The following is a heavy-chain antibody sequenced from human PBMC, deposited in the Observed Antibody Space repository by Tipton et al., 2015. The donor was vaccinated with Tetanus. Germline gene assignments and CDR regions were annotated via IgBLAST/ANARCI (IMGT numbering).Heavy chain of an antibody. V-gene: IGHV3-15*01. CDR2: IKSKVDGETT. J-gene: IGHJ4*01. CDR3: TADVPDLGKGEFYY. D-gene: IGHD1-26*01. Sequence: SLRLSCAASGFAFSGAWMSWVRQAPGKGLEWVGRIKSKVDGETTDYAAPVKGRLTILRDDSKNTLYLQMINLKTEDTAVYYCTADVPDLGKGEFYYWGQETLVTFSS. CDR1: GFAFSGAW.